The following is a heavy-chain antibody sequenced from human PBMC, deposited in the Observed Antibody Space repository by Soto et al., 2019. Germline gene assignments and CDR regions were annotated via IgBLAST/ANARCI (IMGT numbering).Heavy chain of an antibody. CDR1: GFTLSSYS. D-gene: IGHD6-13*01. V-gene: IGHV3-21*01. CDR3: ARDRIAAAGPGDY. J-gene: IGHJ4*02. CDR2: ISSSSSYI. Sequence: GGSLRLSCAASGFTLSSYSMNWVRQAPGKGLEWVSSISSSSSYIYYADSVKGRFTISRDNAKNSLYLQMNSLRAEDTAVYYCARDRIAAAGPGDYWGQGTLVTVSS.